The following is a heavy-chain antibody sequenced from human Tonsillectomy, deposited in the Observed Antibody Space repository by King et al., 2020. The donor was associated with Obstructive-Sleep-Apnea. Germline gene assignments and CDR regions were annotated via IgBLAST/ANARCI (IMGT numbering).Heavy chain of an antibody. J-gene: IGHJ3*02. CDR2: NYYSGST. V-gene: IGHV4-59*01. Sequence: QLQESGPGLVKPSETLSLTCTVPGGSISSYYWSWIRQPPGKGLEWIGYNYYSGSTNYNPSLKSRVTISVDTSKNQFSLKLSSATAADTAVYYCARGSSSWYGDAFDIWGQGTMVTVSS. CDR3: ARGSSSWYGDAFDI. CDR1: GGSISSYY. D-gene: IGHD6-13*01.